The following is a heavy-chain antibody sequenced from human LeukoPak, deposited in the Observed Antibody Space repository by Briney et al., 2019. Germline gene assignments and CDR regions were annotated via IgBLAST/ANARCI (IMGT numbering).Heavy chain of an antibody. D-gene: IGHD4-11*01. Sequence: GGSLRLSCAASGFTVSSNHMSWGRQAPGKGLEWVSFIYSGGSTYYADSVKGRFTISRDNSKNTLYLQMNSLRAEDTAVYYCARATLTTPNFDYWGQGTLVTVSS. CDR3: ARATLTTPNFDY. J-gene: IGHJ4*02. V-gene: IGHV3-53*01. CDR1: GFTVSSNH. CDR2: IYSGGST.